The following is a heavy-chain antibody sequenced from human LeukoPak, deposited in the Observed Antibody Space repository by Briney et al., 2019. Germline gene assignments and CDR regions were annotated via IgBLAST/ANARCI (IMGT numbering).Heavy chain of an antibody. CDR2: INPNSDGT. V-gene: IGHV1-2*02. CDR1: GYSFTGYY. D-gene: IGHD1-26*01. Sequence: ASVKVSCKASGYSFTGYYMHWVRQAPGQGLEWMGGINPNSDGTSYAQKFQGRVTMTRDTSISTAHMELSRLRYDDTAVYYCASKSGSYRSYFDYWGQGTLVTVSS. CDR3: ASKSGSYRSYFDY. J-gene: IGHJ4*02.